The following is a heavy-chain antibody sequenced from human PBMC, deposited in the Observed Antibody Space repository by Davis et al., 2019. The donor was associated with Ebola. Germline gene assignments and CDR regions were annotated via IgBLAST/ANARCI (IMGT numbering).Heavy chain of an antibody. CDR3: ARGPGYSYGYYFDY. D-gene: IGHD5-18*01. CDR2: MNPNSGNT. CDR1: GYTFTSYD. Sequence: ASVKVSCKASGYTFTSYDINWVRQATGQGLEWMGWMNPNSGNTGYAQKFQGRVTMTRNTSISTAYMELSSLRSEDTAVYYCARGPGYSYGYYFDYWGQGTLVTVSS. V-gene: IGHV1-8*01. J-gene: IGHJ4*02.